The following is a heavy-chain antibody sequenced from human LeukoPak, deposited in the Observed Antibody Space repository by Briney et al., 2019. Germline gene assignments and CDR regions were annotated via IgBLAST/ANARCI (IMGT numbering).Heavy chain of an antibody. CDR1: GYTFTSYG. J-gene: IGHJ4*02. V-gene: IGHV1-18*01. CDR3: ARKIPSYCSSTSCYTYFDY. CDR2: ISAYNGNT. Sequence: VKVSCKASGYTFTSYGISWVRQAPGQGLEWMGWISAYNGNTNYAQKLQGRVTMTTDTSTSTAYMELRSLRSDDTAVYYCARKIPSYCSSTSCYTYFDYWGQGTLVTVSS. D-gene: IGHD2-2*02.